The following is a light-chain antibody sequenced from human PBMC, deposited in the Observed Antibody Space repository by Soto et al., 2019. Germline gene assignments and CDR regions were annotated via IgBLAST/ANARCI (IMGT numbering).Light chain of an antibody. CDR1: QSVSSR. V-gene: IGKV3-20*01. J-gene: IGKJ5*01. CDR2: GAS. CDR3: QHYQSGHPIT. Sequence: EIVMTQSPGTLSLSPGERATLSCRASQSVSSRLAWYQQKPGQAPRLLIYGASSRATGIPDRFTGSGSETSFTLTISRLEPEDFALYYCQHYQSGHPITFGQGTRLENK.